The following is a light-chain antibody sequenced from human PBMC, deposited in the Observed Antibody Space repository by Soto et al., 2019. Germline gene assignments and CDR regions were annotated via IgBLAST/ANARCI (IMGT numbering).Light chain of an antibody. CDR3: NSYTTTSSYV. Sequence: QSALTQPASVSGSPGQSIAISCAGTSSDIGSYNRVSWYQQHPGKAPKLMIYEVTNRPSGVSDRFSGSKSRNTASLTISGLQAEDEADYYCNSYTTTSSYVFGTGTKLTVL. CDR1: SSDIGSYNR. J-gene: IGLJ1*01. V-gene: IGLV2-14*03. CDR2: EVT.